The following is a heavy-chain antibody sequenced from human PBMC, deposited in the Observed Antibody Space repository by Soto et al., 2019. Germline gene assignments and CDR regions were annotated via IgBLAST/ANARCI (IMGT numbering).Heavy chain of an antibody. D-gene: IGHD6-13*01. CDR3: ARDRQPGYSSSWFDY. Sequence: QVQLVQSGAEVKKPGSSVKVSCKASGGTFSSYTISWVRQAPGQGLEWMGRIIPILGIANYAQKFQGRVTITADKSTSTAYMELSSPRSEDTAVYYCARDRQPGYSSSWFDYWGQGTLVTVSS. J-gene: IGHJ4*02. CDR1: GGTFSSYT. CDR2: IIPILGIA. V-gene: IGHV1-69*08.